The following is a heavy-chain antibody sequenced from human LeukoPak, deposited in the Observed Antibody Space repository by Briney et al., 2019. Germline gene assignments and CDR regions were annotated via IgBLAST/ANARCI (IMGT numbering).Heavy chain of an antibody. Sequence: SETLSLTCAVDGGSFSCYYWSWIRQPPGKGLEWIGEINHSGSTNYNPSLKSRVTISVDTSKNQFSLKLSSVTAADTAVYYCARGTPVLRFLEWLPNWFDPWGQGTLVTVSS. CDR3: ARGTPVLRFLEWLPNWFDP. J-gene: IGHJ5*02. D-gene: IGHD3-3*01. CDR1: GGSFSCYY. CDR2: INHSGST. V-gene: IGHV4-34*01.